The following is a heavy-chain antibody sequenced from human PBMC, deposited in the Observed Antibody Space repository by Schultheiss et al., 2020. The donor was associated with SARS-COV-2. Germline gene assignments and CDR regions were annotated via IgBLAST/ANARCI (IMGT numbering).Heavy chain of an antibody. CDR1: GFTFNSYS. V-gene: IGHV3-48*04. D-gene: IGHD3-22*01. Sequence: GGSLRLSCAASGFTFNSYSMNWVRQAPGKGLEWVSYISSSGSTIYYADSVKGRFTISRDNAKNSLYLQMNSLRAEDTAIYYCAKVVSYYDSIDYWGQGTLVTVSS. CDR2: ISSSGSTI. CDR3: AKVVSYYDSIDY. J-gene: IGHJ4*02.